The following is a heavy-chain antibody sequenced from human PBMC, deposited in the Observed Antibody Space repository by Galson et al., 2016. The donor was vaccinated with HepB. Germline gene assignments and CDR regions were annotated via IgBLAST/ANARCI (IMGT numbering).Heavy chain of an antibody. CDR1: GASISSPNW. J-gene: IGHJ4*02. CDR3: AGEGVSFGELYY. V-gene: IGHV4-4*01. CDR2: IYYSGIT. D-gene: IGHD3-10*01. Sequence: ETLSLTCAVSGASISSPNWWTWVRQSPGKGLEWIGEIYYSGITNYNPSLKSRVTLSLDKSKNHFFLSLVSVTAADTAVYFCAGEGVSFGELYYWGPGTLVAVSS.